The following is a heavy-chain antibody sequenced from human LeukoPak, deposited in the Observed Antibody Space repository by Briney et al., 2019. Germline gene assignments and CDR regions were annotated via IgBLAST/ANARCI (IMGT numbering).Heavy chain of an antibody. J-gene: IGHJ6*02. CDR2: IYYSGST. D-gene: IGHD6-19*01. Sequence: SETLSLTCTVSGGSISSDSYYWGWIRQPPGKGLLWIGSIYYSGSTYYSSSLKSRVTMSVDTSKNQFSLKLSSVTAADTAVYYCARHFSNGWVYYYGMDVWGQGTTVTVSS. CDR1: GGSISSDSYY. V-gene: IGHV4-39*01. CDR3: ARHFSNGWVYYYGMDV.